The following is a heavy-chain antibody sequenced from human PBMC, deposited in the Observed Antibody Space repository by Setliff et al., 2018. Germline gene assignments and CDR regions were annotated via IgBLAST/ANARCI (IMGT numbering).Heavy chain of an antibody. D-gene: IGHD5-18*01. Sequence: GSLRLSCSASGFIFSDPYMDWVRQAPGKGLEWVARIQNKAAGYGTQHAASVKGRFYISRDDSKNSLYLQMNSLKIEDTAMYYCTRDWDAALANWGQGTLVTVSS. CDR3: TRDWDAALAN. CDR2: IQNKAAGYGT. J-gene: IGHJ4*02. V-gene: IGHV3-72*01. CDR1: GFIFSDPY.